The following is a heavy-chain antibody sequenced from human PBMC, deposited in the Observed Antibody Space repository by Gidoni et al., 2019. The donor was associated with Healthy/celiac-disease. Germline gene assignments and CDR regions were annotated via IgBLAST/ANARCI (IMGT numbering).Heavy chain of an antibody. V-gene: IGHV3-53*02. CDR3: ARSTQWGQLEGIDY. Sequence: EVQLVETGGGLIQPGGSLRLSCAASGFTVSSNYMSWVRQAPGKGLEWVSVIYSGGSTYYADSVKGRFTISRDNSKNTLYLQMNSLRAEDTAVYYCARSTQWGQLEGIDYWGQGTLVTVSS. CDR2: IYSGGST. CDR1: GFTVSSNY. D-gene: IGHD6-6*01. J-gene: IGHJ4*02.